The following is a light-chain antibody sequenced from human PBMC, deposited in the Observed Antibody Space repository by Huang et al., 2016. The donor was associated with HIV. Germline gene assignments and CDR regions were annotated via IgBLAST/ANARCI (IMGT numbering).Light chain of an antibody. CDR2: AAS. CDR3: QQYNNWPGT. Sequence: EVVMTQSPATLSVSPGDRVTLPCRARHAVSSSLAWYQQKPGQAPRLLIYAASTRATGIPARFSGSGSGTDFTLTISSLQSEDSAVYYCQQYNNWPGTFGQGTKLEIK. J-gene: IGKJ2*01. V-gene: IGKV3-15*01. CDR1: HAVSSS.